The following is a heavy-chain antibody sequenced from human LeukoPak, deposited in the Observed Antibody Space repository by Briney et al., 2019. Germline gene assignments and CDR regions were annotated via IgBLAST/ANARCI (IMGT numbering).Heavy chain of an antibody. CDR3: AKDLGYCSGNRCLATDY. D-gene: IGHD2-15*01. J-gene: IGHJ4*02. CDR2: INQDGSQI. V-gene: IGHV3-7*01. CDR1: GFTFSHYW. Sequence: GGSLRLSCVDSGFTFSHYWMSWVRQAPGKGLEWVANINQDGSQIYYVDSMEGRFTISRDNARKSLYLQMNSLRAEDTAVYYCAKDLGYCSGNRCLATDYWGQGTLVTVSS.